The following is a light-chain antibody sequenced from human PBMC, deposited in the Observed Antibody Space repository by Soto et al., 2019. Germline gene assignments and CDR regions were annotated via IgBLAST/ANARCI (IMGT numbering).Light chain of an antibody. CDR3: QQYNNWPYT. J-gene: IGKJ2*01. Sequence: EIVMTQSPATLSVSPGERATLSCRASQSVNSNLAWYQQKPGQAPRLLIFGASTRATGFPARFSGSGSGTEFTLTISSQQSEDFAVYYCQQYNNWPYTFGQGTKLEIK. CDR1: QSVNSN. V-gene: IGKV3D-15*01. CDR2: GAS.